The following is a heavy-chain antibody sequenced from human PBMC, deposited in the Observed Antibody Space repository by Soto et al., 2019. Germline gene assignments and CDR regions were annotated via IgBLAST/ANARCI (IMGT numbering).Heavy chain of an antibody. J-gene: IGHJ3*02. V-gene: IGHV1-2*02. D-gene: IGHD6-6*01. CDR1: GYTFTGYY. CDR2: INPNSGGT. CDR3: AREGRIGRIAARGGSFEI. Sequence: QVQLVQSGAEVKKPGASVKVSCKASGYTFTGYYMHWVRQAPGQGLEWMGWINPNSGGTNYALKFQGRVNMTRDTTVSTAYMDLSRLRSDDTSVYYCAREGRIGRIAARGGSFEIWGQAAMVTVSS.